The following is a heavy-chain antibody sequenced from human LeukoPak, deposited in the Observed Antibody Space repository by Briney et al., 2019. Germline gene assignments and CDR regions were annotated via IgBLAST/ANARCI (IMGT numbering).Heavy chain of an antibody. J-gene: IGHJ3*01. Sequence: ASVKVSCKASGYTFTSYGISWVRQAPGQGLEWMGWISAYNGNTNYAQKLQGRVAMTTDPSTSTAYMELRSLRSDDTAVYYCARALELPLFRAFDVWGQGTMVTVSS. CDR3: ARALELPLFRAFDV. CDR1: GYTFTSYG. D-gene: IGHD1-7*01. CDR2: ISAYNGNT. V-gene: IGHV1-18*01.